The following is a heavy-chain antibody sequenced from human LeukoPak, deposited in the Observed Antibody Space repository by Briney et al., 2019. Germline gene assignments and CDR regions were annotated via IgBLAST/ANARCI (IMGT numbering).Heavy chain of an antibody. CDR3: AKGDYYGSGSFFKNGMDV. J-gene: IGHJ6*02. V-gene: IGHV3-23*01. CDR2: VTARAGNT. Sequence: GGSLRLSCAASGFTFSSYAMSWVRQAPGKGLEWVSAVTARAGNTYYADSVKGRFTISRDNSKNTLYLQVNSLRAEDTAVYYCAKGDYYGSGSFFKNGMDVWGQGTTATVSS. D-gene: IGHD3-10*01. CDR1: GFTFSSYA.